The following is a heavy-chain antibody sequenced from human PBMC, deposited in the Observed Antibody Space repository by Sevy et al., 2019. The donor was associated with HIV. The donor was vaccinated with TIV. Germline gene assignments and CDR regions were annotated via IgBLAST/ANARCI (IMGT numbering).Heavy chain of an antibody. CDR2: ISRGADKT. CDR1: GFTFSNSA. J-gene: IGHJ3*01. D-gene: IGHD3-22*01. Sequence: GGSLRLSCAASGFTFSNSAMSWVRQAPRKGLEWVASISRGADKTYDADSVKGRFTISRDNSKNTLYLQMDRLRGEDTGMYYCAKSFYFDNGTYFYPAFDVWGQGTVVTVSS. CDR3: AKSFYFDNGTYFYPAFDV. V-gene: IGHV3-23*01.